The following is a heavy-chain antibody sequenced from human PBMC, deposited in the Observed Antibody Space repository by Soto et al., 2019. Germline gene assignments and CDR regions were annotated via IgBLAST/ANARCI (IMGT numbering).Heavy chain of an antibody. CDR1: GFTVSSNY. V-gene: IGHV3-53*01. CDR3: ASSGSYYVQYYYGMDV. CDR2: IYSGGST. D-gene: IGHD1-26*01. Sequence: GGSMELSCAASGFTVSSNYMSWVRQAPGKGLEWVSVIYSGGSTYYADSVKGRFTISRDNSKNTLYLQMNSLRAEDTAVYYCASSGSYYVQYYYGMDVWGQGTTVTVSS. J-gene: IGHJ6*02.